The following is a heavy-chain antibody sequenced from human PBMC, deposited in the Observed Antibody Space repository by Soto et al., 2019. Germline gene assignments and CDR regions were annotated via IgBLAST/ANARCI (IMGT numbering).Heavy chain of an antibody. V-gene: IGHV1-69*01. CDR1: GGTFSSYA. Sequence: QVQLVQSGAEVKKPGSSVKVSCKASGGTFSSYAISWVRRAPGQGLEWMGGIIPIFGTANYAQKFQGRVTIPAAESTGIAYMELSSLRSEDTAVYYCARSHPIAVAGIREPPTHPPFDYWGQGTLVTVSS. CDR2: IIPIFGTA. D-gene: IGHD6-19*01. J-gene: IGHJ4*02. CDR3: ARSHPIAVAGIREPPTHPPFDY.